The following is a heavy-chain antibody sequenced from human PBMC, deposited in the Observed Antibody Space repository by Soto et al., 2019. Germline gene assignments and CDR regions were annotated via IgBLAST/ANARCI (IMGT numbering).Heavy chain of an antibody. D-gene: IGHD5-12*01. J-gene: IGHJ6*03. CDR3: AREVMRYSGYDNPRYYYYYMDV. Sequence: GGSLRLSCAVSRFDFSDHHMDWVRQAPGKGLEWVGRSRKKADSYTPEYAASVKGRFTISRDESKNSLYLQLNNLETEDTAVYYCAREVMRYSGYDNPRYYYYYMDVWGKGTTVTVSS. CDR1: RFDFSDHH. CDR2: SRKKADSYTP. V-gene: IGHV3-72*01.